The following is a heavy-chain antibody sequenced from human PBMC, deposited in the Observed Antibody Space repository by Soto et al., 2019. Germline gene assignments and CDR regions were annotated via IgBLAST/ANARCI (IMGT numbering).Heavy chain of an antibody. V-gene: IGHV3-23*01. CDR2: ISGSGGST. D-gene: IGHD3-22*01. CDR1: EFTFSSYA. Sequence: GGSLRLSCAASEFTFSSYAMSWVRQAPGKGLEWVSAISGSGGSTYYADSVKGRFTISRDNSKNTLYLQMNSLRAEDTAVYYCAKDHYYDSSGYFANWGQGTLVTVSS. J-gene: IGHJ4*02. CDR3: AKDHYYDSSGYFAN.